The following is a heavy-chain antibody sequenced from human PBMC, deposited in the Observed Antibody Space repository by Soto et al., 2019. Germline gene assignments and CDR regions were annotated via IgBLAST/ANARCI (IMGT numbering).Heavy chain of an antibody. CDR2: IDWDDDK. J-gene: IGHJ4*02. CDR1: GFSLSTRGMR. D-gene: IGHD6-13*01. V-gene: IGHV2-70*04. Sequence: SGPTLVNPTQTLTLTCTFSGFSLSTRGMRVSWIRQPPGKALEWLARIDWDDDKFYSTSLKTRLTISKDTSKNQVVLTMTNMDPVDTATYYCARMYSSSWLYYFDYWGQGTLVTVSS. CDR3: ARMYSSSWLYYFDY.